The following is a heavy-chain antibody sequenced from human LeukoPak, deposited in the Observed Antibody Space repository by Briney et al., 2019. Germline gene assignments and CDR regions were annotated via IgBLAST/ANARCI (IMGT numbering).Heavy chain of an antibody. CDR3: ARGDYGGIPDY. D-gene: IGHD4-23*01. CDR2: ITGYNGNT. Sequence: ASVKVSCTASGYTFTTYGISWVRQAPGQGLEWMGWITGYNGNTIYAQKLQGRVTMTTDTSTSTAYMGLRSLRSGDTAVYYCARGDYGGIPDYGGQGTLVTVSS. V-gene: IGHV1-18*01. CDR1: GYTFTTYG. J-gene: IGHJ4*02.